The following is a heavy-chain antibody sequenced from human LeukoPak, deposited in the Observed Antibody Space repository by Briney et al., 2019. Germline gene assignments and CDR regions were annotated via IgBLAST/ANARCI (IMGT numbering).Heavy chain of an antibody. D-gene: IGHD2-15*01. V-gene: IGHV3-33*01. Sequence: GGSLRLSCAASGFTFSSYGMHWVRQAPGKGLEWVAVIWYDGSNKYYADSVKGRFTISRDNSKNTLYLQMNSLRAEDTAVYYCARDFGGPPALVSGGPYFDYWGQGTLSPSPQ. J-gene: IGHJ4*02. CDR3: ARDFGGPPALVSGGPYFDY. CDR2: IWYDGSNK. CDR1: GFTFSSYG.